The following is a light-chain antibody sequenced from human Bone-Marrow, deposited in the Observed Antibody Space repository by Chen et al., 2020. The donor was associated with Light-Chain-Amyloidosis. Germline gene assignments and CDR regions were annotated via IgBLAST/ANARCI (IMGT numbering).Light chain of an antibody. J-gene: IGKJ2*01. Sequence: EILLTQSPGTLSLSPGERVTLSCMAIQSISKNYVAWYQQRRGQAPRLLIYGASNRATGIPDRFSGSGSGTDFTLTISELEPEDFAVYYCQPYGTSPDYTFGQGTRLEIK. CDR2: GAS. CDR1: QSISKNY. V-gene: IGKV3-20*01. CDR3: QPYGTSPDYT.